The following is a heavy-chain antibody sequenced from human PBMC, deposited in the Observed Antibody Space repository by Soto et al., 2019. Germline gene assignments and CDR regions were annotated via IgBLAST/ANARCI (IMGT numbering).Heavy chain of an antibody. J-gene: IGHJ3*02. CDR1: GGSFSGYY. CDR2: INYSGST. Sequence: QVQLQQWGAGLLKSSETLSLTCAVYGGSFSGYYWSWIRQPPGKGLAWIGEINYSGSTNYNPSLKSRVTISVGTPKNQLSLKLRSVTAADTAVYYCARTYGSGSRGTLDIWGQGTMVTVSS. D-gene: IGHD3-10*01. V-gene: IGHV4-34*01. CDR3: ARTYGSGSRGTLDI.